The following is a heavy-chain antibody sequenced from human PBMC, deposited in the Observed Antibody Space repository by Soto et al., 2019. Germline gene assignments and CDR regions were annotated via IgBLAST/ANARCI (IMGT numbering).Heavy chain of an antibody. J-gene: IGHJ6*02. CDR3: ARHLGYTTSSRTLYGMDV. V-gene: IGHV5-51*01. D-gene: IGHD6-13*01. CDR2: IYPGDSDT. CDR1: GYSFTNYW. Sequence: GESLKISCKALGYSFTNYWIGWVRQMPGQGLEWMGIIYPGDSDTRYSPPFQGQITISADKSINTAYLQWNSLEASDTAMYYYARHLGYTTSSRTLYGMDVWGQGTTVTVSS.